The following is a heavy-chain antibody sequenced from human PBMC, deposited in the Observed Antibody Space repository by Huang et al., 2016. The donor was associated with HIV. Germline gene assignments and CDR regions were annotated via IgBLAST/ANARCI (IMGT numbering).Heavy chain of an antibody. CDR1: GYKFHIYE. Sequence: QIHLVQSGPEVKQPGASVKVSCKASGYKFHIYEITWVRQTPGQGLEWMGWISGDNVSTRFAQKFQDRLNMTTDVATSTAYLELRGLRLDDTAVYYCARTKGEFDFWGQGALVTVSS. CDR3: ARTKGEFDF. V-gene: IGHV1-18*04. CDR2: ISGDNVST. D-gene: IGHD3-16*01. J-gene: IGHJ4*02.